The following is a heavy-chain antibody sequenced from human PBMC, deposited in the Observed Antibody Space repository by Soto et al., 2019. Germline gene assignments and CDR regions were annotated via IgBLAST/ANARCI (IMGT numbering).Heavy chain of an antibody. CDR1: GFTFSSYA. Sequence: QVLLVESGGGVVQPGASLRLSCAASGFTFSSYAMHWVRQAPGKGLEWVSVISDNGRHIFESDSAKGRFTISRDNSKNTLYLQMSSLREDDTAVYYCARERQSYDSQIMYGMDVWGQGATVTVSS. J-gene: IGHJ6*02. CDR3: ARERQSYDSQIMYGMDV. V-gene: IGHV3-30*03. CDR2: ISDNGRHI. D-gene: IGHD3-3*01.